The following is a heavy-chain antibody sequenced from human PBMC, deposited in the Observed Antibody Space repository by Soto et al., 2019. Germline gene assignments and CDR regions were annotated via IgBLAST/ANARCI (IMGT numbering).Heavy chain of an antibody. CDR3: AREVSYYDSSGYSDY. V-gene: IGHV1-18*01. D-gene: IGHD3-22*01. CDR2: VSAYNGNT. Sequence: GASVKVSCKASGYTFTSYGISWVRQAPGQGLEWMGWVSAYNGNTNYAQKLQGRVTMTTDTSTSTAYMELRSLRSDDTAVYYCAREVSYYDSSGYSDYWGQGTLVTVSS. CDR1: GYTFTSYG. J-gene: IGHJ4*02.